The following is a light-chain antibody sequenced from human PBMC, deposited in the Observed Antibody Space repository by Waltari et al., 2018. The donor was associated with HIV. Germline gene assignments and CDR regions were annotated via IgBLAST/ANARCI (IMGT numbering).Light chain of an antibody. J-gene: IGLJ3*02. CDR2: EVI. Sequence: QSALTQPRSVSGSPGQSVTIPCTGTSSDVGGYDSGSWYLQHPGKVPKLIIYEVIKRPSGVPDRFSGSKSGNTASLTISGLQTEDEADYFCCSYAGTYTYVLFGGGTKLTVL. CDR1: SSDVGGYDS. V-gene: IGLV2-11*01. CDR3: CSYAGTYTYVL.